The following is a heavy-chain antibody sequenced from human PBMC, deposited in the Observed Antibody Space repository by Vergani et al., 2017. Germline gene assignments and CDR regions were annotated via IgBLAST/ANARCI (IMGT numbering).Heavy chain of an antibody. V-gene: IGHV4-38-2*01. CDR1: GFSIDNGYY. D-gene: IGHD3-9*01. CDR2: IYRTGRT. Sequence: QVQLQESGPGLVKPSETLSLTCAVSGFSIDNGYYWDWIRQPPGKGLEWIGSIYRTGRTHFNPSLKSRVTMSVDTSNNHFSLRLNSLTAADTAVYYCARRSCIVYDIFSDPLYFFDFWGQGTLVTVSS. CDR3: ARRSCIVYDIFSDPLYFFDF. J-gene: IGHJ4*02.